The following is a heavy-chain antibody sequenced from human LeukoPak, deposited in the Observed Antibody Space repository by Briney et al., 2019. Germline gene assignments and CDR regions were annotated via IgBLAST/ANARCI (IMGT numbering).Heavy chain of an antibody. CDR1: GFTLSSYE. D-gene: IGHD3-16*01. Sequence: GGSLRLSCIVSGFTLSSYEMTWFRQAPGKGLEWVSSIGYSGSDTHYADSVRGRFTISRDNFKNTVSLQLNSLRAEDTAMYYCAKDDDWGRFNHWGQGTLVTVSS. J-gene: IGHJ1*01. CDR3: AKDDDWGRFNH. V-gene: IGHV3-23*01. CDR2: IGYSGSDT.